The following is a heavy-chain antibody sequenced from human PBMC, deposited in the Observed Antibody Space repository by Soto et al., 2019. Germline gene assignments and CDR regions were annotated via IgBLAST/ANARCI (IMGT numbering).Heavy chain of an antibody. J-gene: IGHJ6*02. CDR3: AKDRMYKNGMDV. CDR2: ISYDGSNK. Sequence: PGGSLRLSCAASGFTFSSYGMHWVRQARGKGLEWVAVISYDGSNKYYADSVKGRFTISRDNSKNTLYLQMNSLRAEDTAVYYCAKDRMYKNGMDVWGQGTTVTVSS. D-gene: IGHD1-20*01. V-gene: IGHV3-30*18. CDR1: GFTFSSYG.